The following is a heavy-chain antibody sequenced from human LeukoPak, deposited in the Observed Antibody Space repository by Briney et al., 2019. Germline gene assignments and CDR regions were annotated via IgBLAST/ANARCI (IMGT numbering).Heavy chain of an antibody. CDR1: GFTFSSYA. V-gene: IGHV3-23*01. CDR2: ISGSGGST. Sequence: PGGSLRLSCAASGFTFSSYAMSWVRQAPGKGLEWVSAISGSGGSTYYADSVKGRFTISRDNSKNTLYLQMNSLRAEDTAVYYCAKDLDYYDSSGYTGVYAFDIWGQGTMVTVSS. CDR3: AKDLDYYDSSGYTGVYAFDI. D-gene: IGHD3-22*01. J-gene: IGHJ3*02.